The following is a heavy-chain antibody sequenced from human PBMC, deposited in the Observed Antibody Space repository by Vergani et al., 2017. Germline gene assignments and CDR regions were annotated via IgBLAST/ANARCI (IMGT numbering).Heavy chain of an antibody. CDR1: GFTFDDYA. V-gene: IGHV3-43D*03. CDR2: ISWDGGST. J-gene: IGHJ4*02. D-gene: IGHD1-14*01. CDR3: ATELSTSQHGGAFDY. Sequence: EVQLVESGGVVVQPGGSLRLSCAASGFTFDDYAMHWVRHAPGKGLEWVSLISWDGGSTYYADSVKGRFTISRDNSKNSLYLQMNSLRAEDTALYYCATELSTSQHGGAFDYWGQGTLVTVSS.